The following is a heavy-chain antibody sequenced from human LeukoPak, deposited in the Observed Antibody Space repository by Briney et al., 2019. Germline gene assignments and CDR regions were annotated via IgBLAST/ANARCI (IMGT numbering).Heavy chain of an antibody. CDR3: AKPYDSSLYTNLDY. CDR1: GFTFSTYA. CDR2: ISYDGSKK. D-gene: IGHD3-22*01. Sequence: PGRSLKLSCVASGFTFSTYAMHWVRQAPGKGLEWVTVISYDGSKKYYADSVKGRFTISRDNSKNTLYLQVDSLRPEDTAVYYYAKPYDSSLYTNLDYWGQGTLVTVSS. V-gene: IGHV3-30-3*02. J-gene: IGHJ4*02.